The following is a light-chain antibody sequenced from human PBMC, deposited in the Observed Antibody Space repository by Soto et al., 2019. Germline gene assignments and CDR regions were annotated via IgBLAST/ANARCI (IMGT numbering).Light chain of an antibody. V-gene: IGKV3-15*01. Sequence: EIVLTQSPGTLSLSPGERATLSFRASQSVHTFLAWYQQKPGQAPILLIFGASTMHTGLPARFSGSGSGTEFTLRFGSLQSEDFAVYYRQQYNDWPPTFGQGTKVDIK. J-gene: IGKJ1*01. CDR2: GAS. CDR3: QQYNDWPPT. CDR1: QSVHTF.